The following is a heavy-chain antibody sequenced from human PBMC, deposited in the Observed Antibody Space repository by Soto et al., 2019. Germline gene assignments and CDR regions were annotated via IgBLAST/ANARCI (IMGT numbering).Heavy chain of an antibody. V-gene: IGHV3-30-3*01. J-gene: IGHJ4*02. CDR3: ARVRSDFWGGSPY. CDR2: ISYDGNNQ. CDR1: GFTFSSYA. D-gene: IGHD3-3*01. Sequence: QVQLVESGGGVVQPGRSLRVSCAVSGFTFSSYAMHWVRQAPGKGLEWVAVISYDGNNQYYADSAKGRFTVSRDNSKNTVYLQMNSLRAEDTAVYYCARVRSDFWGGSPYWGQGTLVTVSS.